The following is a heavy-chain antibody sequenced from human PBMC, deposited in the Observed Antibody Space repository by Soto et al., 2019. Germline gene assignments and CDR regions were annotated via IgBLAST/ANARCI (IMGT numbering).Heavy chain of an antibody. CDR3: ASSPRGYCSSTSCRELGNYYGMDV. Sequence: PGESLKISCKGSGYTFPSYWIGWVRQMPGKGLEWMGRIDPSDSYTNYSPSFQGHVTISADKSISTAYLQWSSLKASDTAMYYCASSPRGYCSSTSCRELGNYYGMDVWGQGTTVTVSS. CDR1: GYTFPSYW. J-gene: IGHJ6*02. CDR2: IDPSDSYT. V-gene: IGHV5-10-1*01. D-gene: IGHD2-2*01.